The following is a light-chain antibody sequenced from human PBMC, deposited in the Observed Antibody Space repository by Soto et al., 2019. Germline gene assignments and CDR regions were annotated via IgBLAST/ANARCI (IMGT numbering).Light chain of an antibody. CDR3: QQYNNWPRT. CDR2: GAS. J-gene: IGKJ1*01. Sequence: EIVMTQSPATLSVSPGERATLSCRASQSVSSNLAWYQQKPGQAPRLLIYGASTRATGIPARFSGSGAGTDFTPTISSLQSEDFAVYSCQQYNNWPRTFGQGTKVEIK. CDR1: QSVSSN. V-gene: IGKV3-15*01.